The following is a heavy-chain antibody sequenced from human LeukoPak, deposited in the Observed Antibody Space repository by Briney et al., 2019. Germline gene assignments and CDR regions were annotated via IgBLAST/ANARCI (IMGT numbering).Heavy chain of an antibody. CDR2: INPNSGGT. V-gene: IGHV1-2*02. CDR1: GYTFTGYY. D-gene: IGHD6-13*01. J-gene: IGHJ4*02. Sequence: ASVKVSCKASGYTFTGYYMHWVRQAPGQGLEWMGWINPNSGGTNYAQKFQGRVTMTRDTSISTAYMELSRLRSDGTAVYYCARDLGGQAGTVDYWGQGTLVTVSS. CDR3: ARDLGGQAGTVDY.